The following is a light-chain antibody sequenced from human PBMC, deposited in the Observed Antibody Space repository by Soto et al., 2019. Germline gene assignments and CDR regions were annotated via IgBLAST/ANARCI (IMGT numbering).Light chain of an antibody. CDR3: QQSYSAPCT. CDR1: QSISSF. Sequence: DIQMTQSPSSLSASVGDRVTITCRASQSISSFLNWYQQKPGKAPKPLIYAASSLQSGVPARFSGSGSGIDFTLTISSLQPEDFATYYCQQSYSAPCTFGQGTKLEIK. V-gene: IGKV1-39*01. J-gene: IGKJ2*02. CDR2: AAS.